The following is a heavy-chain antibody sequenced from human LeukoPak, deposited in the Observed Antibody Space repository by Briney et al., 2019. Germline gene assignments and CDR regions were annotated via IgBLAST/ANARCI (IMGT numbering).Heavy chain of an antibody. Sequence: PGGSLRLSCAASGFTFSSYWMSWVRQAPGKGLEWVANIKQDESEKYYVDSLKGRFTISRDNAKHSLYLQMNSLRAEDTAVYYCARDKIEGPTKLDYWGQGILVTVSS. CDR2: IKQDESEK. D-gene: IGHD1-1*01. V-gene: IGHV3-7*01. CDR1: GFTFSSYW. CDR3: ARDKIEGPTKLDY. J-gene: IGHJ4*02.